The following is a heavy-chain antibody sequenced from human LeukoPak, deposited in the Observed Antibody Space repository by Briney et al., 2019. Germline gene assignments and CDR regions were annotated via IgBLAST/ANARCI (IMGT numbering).Heavy chain of an antibody. J-gene: IGHJ4*02. CDR2: ITSSSSYT. Sequence: PGGSLRLSCAAPGITFSNYNMNWVRQAPGKGLEWISSITSSSSYTFYADSVKGRFTISRDNSKNTLYLQMNSLRAEDTAVYYCAKDWIFGDYYFDYWGQGTLVTVSS. V-gene: IGHV3-21*01. CDR3: AKDWIFGDYYFDY. CDR1: GITFSNYN. D-gene: IGHD2-2*03.